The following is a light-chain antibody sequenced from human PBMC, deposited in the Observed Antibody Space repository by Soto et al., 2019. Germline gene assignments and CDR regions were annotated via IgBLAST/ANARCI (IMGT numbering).Light chain of an antibody. V-gene: IGLV2-11*01. CDR2: DVS. Sequence: QSVLTQPRSVSGSPGQSVTISCTGSSSDIGRYNFVSWYQQHPGKAPKLITYDVSERPSGVPDRFSGSKSANTASLTISGLQAEDEADYYCCSYAGSRVLFGGGTKVTVL. J-gene: IGLJ2*01. CDR3: CSYAGSRVL. CDR1: SSDIGRYNF.